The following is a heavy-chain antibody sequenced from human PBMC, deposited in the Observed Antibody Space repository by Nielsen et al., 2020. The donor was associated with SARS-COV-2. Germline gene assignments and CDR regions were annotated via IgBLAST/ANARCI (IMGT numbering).Heavy chain of an antibody. D-gene: IGHD3-10*01. V-gene: IGHV3-49*02. Sequence: WIRQPPGKGLEWVAYIRSKPYGGTTEYAASVKGRFTISRDDSKSIAYLQMNSLKTEDTAVYYCSREGRGIALVRGVLWFDYWGQGTLGTVSS. CDR3: SREGRGIALVRGVLWFDY. CDR2: IRSKPYGGTT. J-gene: IGHJ4*02.